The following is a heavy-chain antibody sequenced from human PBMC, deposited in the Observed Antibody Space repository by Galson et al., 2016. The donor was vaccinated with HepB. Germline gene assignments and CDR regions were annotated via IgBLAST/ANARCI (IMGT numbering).Heavy chain of an antibody. CDR2: VWYDGNSR. V-gene: IGHV3-33*01. D-gene: IGHD3-10*01. CDR3: AREGSIRRDFDY. J-gene: IGHJ4*02. Sequence: SLRLSCAASGFTFSSYAMHWVRQAPGKGLEWVAIVWYDGNSRYYAASVKGRFTISRDNSKKTLYLQMNSLRAEDTAVYYCAREGSIRRDFDYWGQGTLVTVSS. CDR1: GFTFSSYA.